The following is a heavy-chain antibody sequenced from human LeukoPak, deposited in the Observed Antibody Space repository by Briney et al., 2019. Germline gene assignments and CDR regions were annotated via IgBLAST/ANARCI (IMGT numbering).Heavy chain of an antibody. CDR3: ARALRGGAFDI. J-gene: IGHJ3*02. Sequence: ASVKVSCKASGYTFTSYGINWVRQAPGQGLEWMGWINTNTENPTYAQGFTGRFVFSLDTSVSTAYLQISSLKAEDTAVYFCARALRGGAFDIWGQGTMVTVSS. V-gene: IGHV7-4-1*02. CDR1: GYTFTSYG. D-gene: IGHD3-10*01. CDR2: INTNTENP.